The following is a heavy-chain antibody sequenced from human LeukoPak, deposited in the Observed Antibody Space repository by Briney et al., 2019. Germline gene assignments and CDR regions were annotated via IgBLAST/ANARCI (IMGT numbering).Heavy chain of an antibody. CDR3: ARDLSGYDSTFDY. Sequence: PGGSLRLSCTASGFTFSDHWMSWVRQGPGKGLEWVSYISSSGSTIYYADSVKGRFTISRDNAKKSLYLQMNSLRAEDTAVYYCARDLSGYDSTFDYWGQGTLVTVSS. CDR2: ISSSGSTI. V-gene: IGHV3-11*01. CDR1: GFTFSDHW. D-gene: IGHD5-12*01. J-gene: IGHJ4*02.